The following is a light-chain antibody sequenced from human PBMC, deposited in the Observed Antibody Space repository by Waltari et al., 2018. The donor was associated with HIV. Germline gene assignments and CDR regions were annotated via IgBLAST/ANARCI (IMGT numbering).Light chain of an antibody. CDR2: GAS. Sequence: EVVMTQSPATLLESPGKTANLSCRASRRVGSSLAWYHQKPGRGPRILIYGASYRASDFPPTFSGSGAWTDFSISISSLRSDDLGIYYCQKYNTWPLTFGRGTTVEIK. V-gene: IGKV3-15*01. CDR1: RRVGSS. CDR3: QKYNTWPLT. J-gene: IGKJ1*01.